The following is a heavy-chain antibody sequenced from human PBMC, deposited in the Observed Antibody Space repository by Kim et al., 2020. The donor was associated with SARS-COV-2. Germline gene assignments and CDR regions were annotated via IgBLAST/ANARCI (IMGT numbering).Heavy chain of an antibody. J-gene: IGHJ4*02. CDR2: INHSGST. V-gene: IGHV4-34*01. Sequence: SETLSLTCAVYGGSFSGYYWSWIRQPPGKGLEWIGEINHSGSTNYNPSLKSRVTISVDTSKNQFSLKLSSVTAADTAVYYCARGPTAPFDYWGQGTLVTV. CDR1: GGSFSGYY. CDR3: ARGPTAPFDY. D-gene: IGHD2-2*01.